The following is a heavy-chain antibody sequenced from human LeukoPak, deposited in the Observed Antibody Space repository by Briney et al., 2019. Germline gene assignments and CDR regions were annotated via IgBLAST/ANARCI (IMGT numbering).Heavy chain of an antibody. Sequence: ASVKVSCKASGYTFTDYYIHWVRQAPGQGLEWMGWINPNSGGTNYAQRFQGRVTMTRDTSISTAYMELSRLRSDDTAVYYCATLCTVTSFHCIDYWGQGTLVTVSS. J-gene: IGHJ4*02. CDR2: INPNSGGT. CDR3: ATLCTVTSFHCIDY. CDR1: GYTFTDYY. D-gene: IGHD4-17*01. V-gene: IGHV1-2*02.